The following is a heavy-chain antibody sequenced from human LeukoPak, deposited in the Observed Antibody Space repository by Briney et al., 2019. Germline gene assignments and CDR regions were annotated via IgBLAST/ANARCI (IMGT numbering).Heavy chain of an antibody. Sequence: SVKVSCKASGGTFSSYAISWVRQAPGQGLEWMGGIIPIFGTANYAQKFQGRVTITADESTSTAYMELSSLRSEDTAVYYCARGRRNYYDSSGYYYLLYFDYWGQGTLVTVSS. J-gene: IGHJ4*02. CDR3: ARGRRNYYDSSGYYYLLYFDY. D-gene: IGHD3-22*01. CDR1: GGTFSSYA. CDR2: IIPIFGTA. V-gene: IGHV1-69*13.